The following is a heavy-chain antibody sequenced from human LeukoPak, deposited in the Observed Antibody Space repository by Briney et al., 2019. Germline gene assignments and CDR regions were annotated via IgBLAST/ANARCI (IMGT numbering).Heavy chain of an antibody. CDR2: ISSSSSYI. D-gene: IGHD3-10*01. Sequence: GGSLRLSCAASGFTFSSYSMNWVRQAPGKGLEWASSISSSSSYIYYADSVKGRFTISRDNAKNSLYLQMNSLRAEDTAVYYCARSYYGSGSYNDYWGQGTLVTVSS. J-gene: IGHJ4*02. CDR3: ARSYYGSGSYNDY. V-gene: IGHV3-21*01. CDR1: GFTFSSYS.